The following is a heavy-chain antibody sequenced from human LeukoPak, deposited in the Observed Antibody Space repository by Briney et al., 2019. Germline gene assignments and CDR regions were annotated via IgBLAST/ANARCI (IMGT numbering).Heavy chain of an antibody. Sequence: GGSLRLSCAASGFTFSSYAMSWVRQAPGKGLEWVSAISGSGSTIYYADSVKGRLTISRDNAKNSLYLQMNSLRAEDTAVYYCARDADPGIAVADLDYWGQGTLVTVSS. J-gene: IGHJ4*02. V-gene: IGHV3-23*01. D-gene: IGHD6-19*01. CDR1: GFTFSSYA. CDR3: ARDADPGIAVADLDY. CDR2: ISGSGSTI.